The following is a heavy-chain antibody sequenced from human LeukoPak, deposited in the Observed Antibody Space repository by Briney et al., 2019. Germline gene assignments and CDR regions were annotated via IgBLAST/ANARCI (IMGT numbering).Heavy chain of an antibody. V-gene: IGHV4-34*01. J-gene: IGHJ4*02. D-gene: IGHD6-19*01. Sequence: SETLSLTCAVYGGSFSGYYWSWIRQPPGKGLEWIGEINHSGSTNYNPSLKSRVTISVDTPKNQFSLKLTSLTAADTAVYYCAKENQEWQWLVQSQGDYWGQGTLVTVSS. CDR1: GGSFSGYY. CDR3: AKENQEWQWLVQSQGDY. CDR2: INHSGST.